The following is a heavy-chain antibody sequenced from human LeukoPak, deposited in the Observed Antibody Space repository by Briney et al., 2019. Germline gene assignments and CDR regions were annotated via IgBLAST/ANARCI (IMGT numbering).Heavy chain of an antibody. V-gene: IGHV4-39*07. Sequence: SETLSLTCTVSGGSISSSYYYWGWIRQPPGKGLEWIGSIYYSGSTYYNPSLKSRVTISVDTSKNRFSLKLSSVTAADTAVYYCARKGYGDYNRNFHYWGQGTLVTVSS. J-gene: IGHJ4*02. CDR1: GGSISSSYYY. CDR2: IYYSGST. D-gene: IGHD4-17*01. CDR3: ARKGYGDYNRNFHY.